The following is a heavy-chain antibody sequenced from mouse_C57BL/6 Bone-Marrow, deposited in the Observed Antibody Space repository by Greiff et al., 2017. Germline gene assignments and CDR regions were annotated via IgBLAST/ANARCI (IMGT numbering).Heavy chain of an antibody. D-gene: IGHD4-1*01. CDR3: ARRLDWDGY. CDR2: IYPGSGSI. J-gene: IGHJ2*01. CDR1: GYTFTSYW. Sequence: QVQLKQPGAELVKPGASVKMSCKASGYTFTSYWITWVKQRPGQGLEWIGDIYPGSGSINYNEKFKSKATLTVDTSSSTAYMQLSSLTSEDSAVYYCARRLDWDGYWGQGTTLTVSS. V-gene: IGHV1-55*01.